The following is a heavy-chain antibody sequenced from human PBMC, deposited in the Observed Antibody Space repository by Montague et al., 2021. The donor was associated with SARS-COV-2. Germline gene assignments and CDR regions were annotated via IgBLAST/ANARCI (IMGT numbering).Heavy chain of an antibody. J-gene: IGHJ4*02. Sequence: SLRLSCAASGFTFRISWMSWVRQAPGKGLVWVAHIKEDGSQKYYVDSVKGRFTISRDNAKNSLYLQLNSLRAEDTAVYYCASSGWEEKRYWGQGTLVTVSS. D-gene: IGHD1-26*01. CDR2: IKEDGSQK. CDR3: ASSGWEEKRY. CDR1: GFTFRISW. V-gene: IGHV3-7*01.